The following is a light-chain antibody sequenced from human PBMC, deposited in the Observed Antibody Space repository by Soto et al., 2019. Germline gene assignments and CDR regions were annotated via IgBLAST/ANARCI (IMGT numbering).Light chain of an antibody. CDR1: QSVGGNY. Sequence: EIVLTHFPGTFSLSPGERATLSLRASQSVGGNYLAWYPQKPGQAPRLLIYDVSNRATGVPARFSGSGSGTDSTLTITSLEAEDSGFYYCQQRYNWLTFGGGTKVDTK. CDR3: QQRYNWLT. V-gene: IGKV3D-20*02. J-gene: IGKJ4*01. CDR2: DVS.